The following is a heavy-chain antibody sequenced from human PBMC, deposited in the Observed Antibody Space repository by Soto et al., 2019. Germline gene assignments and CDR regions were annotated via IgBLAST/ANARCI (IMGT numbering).Heavy chain of an antibody. V-gene: IGHV4-4*02. D-gene: IGHD3-3*01. CDR1: GGSISSSNW. J-gene: IGHJ5*02. CDR2: IYHSGST. CDR3: AIRYYEFWSGLNWFDP. Sequence: NPSETLSLTCAVSGGSISSSNWWSWVRQPPGKGLEWIGEIYHSGSTNYNPSLKSRVTISVDKSKNQFSLKLSSVTAADTAVYYCAIRYYEFWSGLNWFDPGGQGTLVTVSS.